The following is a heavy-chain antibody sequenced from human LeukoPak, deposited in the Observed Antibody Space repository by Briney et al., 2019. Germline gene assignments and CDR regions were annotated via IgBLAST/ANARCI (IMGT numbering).Heavy chain of an antibody. CDR2: IYYTGTT. D-gene: IGHD2-15*01. Sequence: SETLSLTCNVSGGSISSASYYWGWLRQPPGKGLEWIGSIYYTGTTYQSPSLKSRVTISVHTSKNQFSRKLSSVTAADTAVYYLARQQCNGGSCYSRAIWFDPWGQGTLVTVSS. V-gene: IGHV4-39*01. CDR3: ARQQCNGGSCYSRAIWFDP. CDR1: GGSISSASYY. J-gene: IGHJ5*02.